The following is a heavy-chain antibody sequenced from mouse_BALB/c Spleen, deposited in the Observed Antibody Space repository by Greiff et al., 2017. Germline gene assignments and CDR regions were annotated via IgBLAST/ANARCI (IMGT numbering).Heavy chain of an antibody. V-gene: IGHV14-3*02. Sequence: EVKLQESGAELVKPGASVKLSCTASGFNIKDTYMHWVKQRPEQGLEWIGRIDPANGNTKYDPKFQGKATITADTSSNTAYLQLSSLTSEDTAVYYCARGAYYGNYYAMDYWGQGTSVTVSS. CDR2: IDPANGNT. J-gene: IGHJ4*01. CDR3: ARGAYYGNYYAMDY. D-gene: IGHD2-10*01. CDR1: GFNIKDTY.